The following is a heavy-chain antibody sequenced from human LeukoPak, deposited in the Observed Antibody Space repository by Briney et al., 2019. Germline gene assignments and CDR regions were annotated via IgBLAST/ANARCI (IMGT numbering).Heavy chain of an antibody. V-gene: IGHV1-2*06. D-gene: IGHD2-15*01. CDR3: ARGSLRGGGSGTFGIFDY. Sequence: ASVKVSCKASGYIFTGYYMHWVRQAPGQGLEWMGRINPNSGGTNYAQKFQGRVTMTRDTSISTAYMELSRLRSDDTAVYYCARGSLRGGGSGTFGIFDYWGQGTLVTVSS. CDR1: GYIFTGYY. CDR2: INPNSGGT. J-gene: IGHJ4*02.